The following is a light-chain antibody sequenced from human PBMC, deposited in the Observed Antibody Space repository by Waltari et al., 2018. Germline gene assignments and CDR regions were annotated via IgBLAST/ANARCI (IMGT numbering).Light chain of an antibody. CDR1: QSISNY. CDR2: GAS. CDR3: QQYQSYPLT. J-gene: IGKJ4*01. V-gene: IGKV1-16*01. Sequence: DIQMTQSPSSLSASVGDRVTITCRASQSISNYLAWIQQKPGKAPKSLIYGASTLQSGAPSRFIGSGAGTDFTLTISSLQPEDVATYYCQQYQSYPLTFGGGTKVEIK.